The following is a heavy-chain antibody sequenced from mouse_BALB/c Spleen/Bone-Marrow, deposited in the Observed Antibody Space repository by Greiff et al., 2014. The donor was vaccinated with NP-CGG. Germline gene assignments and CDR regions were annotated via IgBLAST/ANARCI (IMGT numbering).Heavy chain of an antibody. CDR2: INPSNGGT. V-gene: IGHV1S81*02. D-gene: IGHD1-1*01. CDR3: TRGSYGSSQYYFDY. J-gene: IGHJ2*01. Sequence: QVQLQQSGAELVKPGASVKLSCKASGYTFTSFYMYWVKQRPGQGLEWIGGINPSNGGTNFNEKFKSKATLTLDKSSSTAYMQLSSLTSEDSAVYYCTRGSYGSSQYYFDYWGQGNTLTVSS. CDR1: GYTFTSFY.